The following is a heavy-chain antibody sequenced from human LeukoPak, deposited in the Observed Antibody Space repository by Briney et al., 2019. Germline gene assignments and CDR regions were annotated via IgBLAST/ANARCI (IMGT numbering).Heavy chain of an antibody. CDR1: GFTFSYYA. V-gene: IGHV3-64*04. CDR2: ISSDGGST. CDR3: AKDVGSCSSNTCYFDS. Sequence: GGSLRLSCSVSGFTFSYYAMHWVRQAPGKGLEYISAISSDGGSTYYADSVEGRFTISRDNSKKTLYLQMNSLTAEDTAVYYCAKDVGSCSSNTCYFDSWGQGTLVTVSS. J-gene: IGHJ4*02. D-gene: IGHD2-2*01.